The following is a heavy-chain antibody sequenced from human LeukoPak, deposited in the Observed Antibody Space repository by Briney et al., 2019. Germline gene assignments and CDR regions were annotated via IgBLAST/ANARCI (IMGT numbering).Heavy chain of an antibody. V-gene: IGHV1-69*13. D-gene: IGHD2-21*01. CDR2: IIPIFGTA. CDR3: ARGHIVVVSADYYYYYMDV. J-gene: IGHJ6*03. Sequence: SVKVSCKASGYTFTSYGISWVRQAPGQGLEWMGGIIPIFGTANYAQKFQGRVTITADESTSTAYMELSSLRSEDTAVYYCARGHIVVVSADYYYYYMDVWGKGTTVTVSS. CDR1: GYTFTSYG.